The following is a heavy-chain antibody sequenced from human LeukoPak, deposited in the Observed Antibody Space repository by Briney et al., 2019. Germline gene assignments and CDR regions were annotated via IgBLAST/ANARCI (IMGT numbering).Heavy chain of an antibody. CDR1: GGSISSYY. J-gene: IGHJ5*02. V-gene: IGHV4-4*07. Sequence: SETLSLTCTVSGGSISSYYWSWIRQPAGKGLEWIGRIYTSGSTNYNPSLKSRVTISVDTSKNQFSLKLSSVTDADTAVYYCARGGGYCSSSSCFDWFDPWGQGTLVTVSS. CDR3: ARGGGYCSSSSCFDWFDP. CDR2: IYTSGST. D-gene: IGHD2-2*01.